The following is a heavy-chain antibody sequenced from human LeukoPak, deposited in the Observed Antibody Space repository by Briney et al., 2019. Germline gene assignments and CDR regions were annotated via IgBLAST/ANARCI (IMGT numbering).Heavy chain of an antibody. CDR3: ARRVGSSWYGDYYFDY. Sequence: ASVKVSCKASGYTFTSYDINWVRQATGQGLEWMGWMNPNSGNTGYAQKFQGRVTITRNTSISTAYMELRSLRSDDTAVYYCARRVGSSWYGDYYFDYWGQGTLVTVSS. V-gene: IGHV1-8*03. J-gene: IGHJ4*02. CDR1: GYTFTSYD. D-gene: IGHD6-13*01. CDR2: MNPNSGNT.